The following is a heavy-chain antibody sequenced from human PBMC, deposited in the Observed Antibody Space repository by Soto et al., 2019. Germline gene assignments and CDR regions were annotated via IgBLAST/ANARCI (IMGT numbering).Heavy chain of an antibody. Sequence: SETLSLTCTVSGGSISSSSYYWGWIRQPPGKGLEWIGSTYYSGSTYYNPSLKSRVTISVDTSKNQFSLKLSSVTAADTAVYYCARVWGGAFDIWGQGTMVTVSS. CDR2: TYYSGST. CDR3: ARVWGGAFDI. V-gene: IGHV4-39*07. J-gene: IGHJ3*02. CDR1: GGSISSSSYY. D-gene: IGHD3-10*01.